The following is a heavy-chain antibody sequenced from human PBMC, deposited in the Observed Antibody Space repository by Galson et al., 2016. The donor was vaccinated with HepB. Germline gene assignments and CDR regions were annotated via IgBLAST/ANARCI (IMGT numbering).Heavy chain of an antibody. D-gene: IGHD3-10*01. CDR2: ITISTSTI. CDR3: ARGGASERYPMDV. J-gene: IGHJ6*02. Sequence: SLRLSCAASGFTFDTYTIHWVRQGPGKGLEWLSSITISTSTIYYADYVRGRLTISRDIATNSLYLQMNSLRNEDTDVYYCARGGASERYPMDVWGQGTTVTVSS. CDR1: GFTFDTYT. V-gene: IGHV3-48*02.